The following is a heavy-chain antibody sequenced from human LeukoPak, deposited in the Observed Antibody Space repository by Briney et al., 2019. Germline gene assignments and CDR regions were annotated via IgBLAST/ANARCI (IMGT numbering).Heavy chain of an antibody. CDR3: ARHRGYPYYFDN. J-gene: IGHJ4*02. V-gene: IGHV4-59*08. Sequence: SETLSLTCTVSDGSISSYYWSWIRQPPGKGLEWIGYIFYSGSTNYNPSLKSRVTISVDTSKNQFSLKLSSVTAADTAVHYCARHRGYPYYFDNWGQGTLVTVSS. CDR2: IFYSGST. D-gene: IGHD3-10*01. CDR1: DGSISSYY.